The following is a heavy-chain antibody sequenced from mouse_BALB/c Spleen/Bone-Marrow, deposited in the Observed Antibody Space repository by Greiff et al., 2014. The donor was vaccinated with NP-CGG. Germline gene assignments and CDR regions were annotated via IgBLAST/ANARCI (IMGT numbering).Heavy chain of an antibody. CDR2: IYPGNVNT. CDR3: ARGDYYRSPMNY. D-gene: IGHD2-14*01. J-gene: IGHJ4*01. CDR1: GYTFTSYY. V-gene: IGHV1S56*01. Sequence: VQLQESGPELVKPGSSVRISCKASGYTFTSYYIHWVKQRPGQGLEWIGWIYPGNVNTNYNEKFEDKATLTADKSSSTAYMHRSSLTSEDSAVYYCARGDYYRSPMNYWGQGTSVTVSS.